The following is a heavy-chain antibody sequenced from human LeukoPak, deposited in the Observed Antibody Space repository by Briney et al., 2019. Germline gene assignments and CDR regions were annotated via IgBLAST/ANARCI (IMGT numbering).Heavy chain of an antibody. CDR2: IIPILGIA. V-gene: IGHV1-69*04. J-gene: IGHJ4*02. CDR3: ARDHMIVVPSPYYFDY. CDR1: GGTFSSYA. Sequence: SVKVSCKASGGTFSSYAISWVRQAPGHGLEWMGRIIPILGIANYAQKFQGRVTITADKSTSTAYMELSSLRSEDTAVYYCARDHMIVVPSPYYFDYWGQGTLVTVSS. D-gene: IGHD3-22*01.